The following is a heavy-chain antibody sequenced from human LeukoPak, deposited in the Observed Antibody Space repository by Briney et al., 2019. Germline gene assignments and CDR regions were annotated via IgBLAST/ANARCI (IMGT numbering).Heavy chain of an antibody. CDR2: IIPILGIA. J-gene: IGHJ4*02. CDR3: ARGNPGIVGATSYDY. D-gene: IGHD1-26*01. Sequence: SVKVSCKASGGTFSSYAISWVRQAPGQGLEWMGRIIPILGIANYAQKFQGRVTMTRNTSISTAYMELSSLRSEDTAVYYCARGNPGIVGATSYDYWGQGTLVTVSS. V-gene: IGHV1-69*04. CDR1: GGTFSSYA.